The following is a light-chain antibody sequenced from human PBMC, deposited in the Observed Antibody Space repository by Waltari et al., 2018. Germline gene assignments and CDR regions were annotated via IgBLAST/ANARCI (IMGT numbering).Light chain of an antibody. CDR2: DVS. V-gene: IGLV2-11*01. J-gene: IGLJ2*01. Sequence: QSALTQPRSVSGSPGQSVTISCTGTSSDVGGYNYVSWYQQHPGKAPKLMIYDVSKRPSVVPYLFSGSKSGSTASLTISGLQAEDEADYYCCSYAGSYTYVVFGGGTKLTVL. CDR3: CSYAGSYTYVV. CDR1: SSDVGGYNY.